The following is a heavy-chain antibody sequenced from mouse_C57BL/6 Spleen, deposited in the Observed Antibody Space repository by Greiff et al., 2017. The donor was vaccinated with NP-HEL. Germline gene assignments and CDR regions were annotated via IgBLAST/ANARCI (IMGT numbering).Heavy chain of an antibody. D-gene: IGHD2-3*01. CDR3: ARRWLLRTFDY. V-gene: IGHV1-64*01. J-gene: IGHJ2*01. Sequence: QVQLQQPGAELVKPGASVKLSCKASGYTFTSYWMHWVKQRPGQGLEWIGMIHPNSGSTNYNEKFKSKAKLTVDKSSSTAYMQLSSLTSEDSAVYYCARRWLLRTFDYWGQGTTLTVSS. CDR2: IHPNSGST. CDR1: GYTFTSYW.